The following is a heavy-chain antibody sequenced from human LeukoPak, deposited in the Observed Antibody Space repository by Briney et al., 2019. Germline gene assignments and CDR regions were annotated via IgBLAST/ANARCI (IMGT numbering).Heavy chain of an antibody. J-gene: IGHJ6*04. D-gene: IGHD1-26*01. CDR2: IYYNGNT. CDR3: ARGRSNYYGMDV. CDR1: DGSINSYY. V-gene: IGHV4-59*01. Sequence: SETPSLTCSVSDGSINSYYWNWIRRPPGEGVEWIEYIYYNGNTNYSPSPKSRVTLSVDTSKNLFSLKVSSVPAADTAVYYCARGRSNYYGMDVWGEGTTVTVSS.